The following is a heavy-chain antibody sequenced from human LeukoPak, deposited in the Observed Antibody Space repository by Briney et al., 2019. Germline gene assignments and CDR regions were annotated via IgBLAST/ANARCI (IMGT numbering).Heavy chain of an antibody. Sequence: GGSLRLSCTTSGFTVGDNYMSWVRQAPGKGLEWVSVIYSGDRTSYADSVKGRFTISRDISNNTLYLQMNNLRAEDTAVYYCARDGYYDSSGYHLATFDYWGQGTLVTVSS. CDR2: IYSGDRT. J-gene: IGHJ4*02. V-gene: IGHV3-66*01. D-gene: IGHD3-22*01. CDR1: GFTVGDNY. CDR3: ARDGYYDSSGYHLATFDY.